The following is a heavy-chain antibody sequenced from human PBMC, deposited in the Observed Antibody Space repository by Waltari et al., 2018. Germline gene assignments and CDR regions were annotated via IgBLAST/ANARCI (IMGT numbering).Heavy chain of an antibody. CDR3: ARGPYYDFWSGLDRYYYYGMDV. CDR1: GGSISRGSYY. J-gene: IGHJ6*02. CDR2: IYTSGST. D-gene: IGHD3-3*01. Sequence: QVQLQESGPGLVKPSQTLSLTCTVSGGSISRGSYYWSWIRPPAGKGLDWIGRIYTSGSTNYNPSLKSRVTISVDTSKNQFSRKLSSVTAADTAVYYCARGPYYDFWSGLDRYYYYGMDVWGQGTTVTVSS. V-gene: IGHV4-61*02.